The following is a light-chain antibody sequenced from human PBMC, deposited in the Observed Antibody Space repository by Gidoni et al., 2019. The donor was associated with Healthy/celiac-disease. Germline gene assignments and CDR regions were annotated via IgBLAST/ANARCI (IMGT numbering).Light chain of an antibody. CDR2: GAS. Sequence: EIVLTQSPGTLSLSPGERATLSCRASQSVSSSYLAWYQQKPGQAPGLLIYGASSSGSGTDFTLTISRLEPEDFAVYYCQQYGSSPRTFGQGTKLEIK. CDR3: QQYGSSPRT. CDR1: QSVSSSY. J-gene: IGKJ2*01. V-gene: IGKV3-20*01.